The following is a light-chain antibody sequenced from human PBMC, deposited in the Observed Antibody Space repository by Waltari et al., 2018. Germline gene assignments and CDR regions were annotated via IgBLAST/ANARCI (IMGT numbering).Light chain of an antibody. J-gene: IGKJ2*02. CDR2: WAS. CDR3: QQYFITPGT. Sequence: DIVMTPSPDSLAVSLGERATINCKSSQTVLYSSSNKNYLSWYQQKPGQPPKLRIYWASTRESGVPDRLSDSGSGTDFALTISSLRAEDVAVYYGQQYFITPGTFGQGTKLEIK. CDR1: QTVLYSSSNKNY. V-gene: IGKV4-1*01.